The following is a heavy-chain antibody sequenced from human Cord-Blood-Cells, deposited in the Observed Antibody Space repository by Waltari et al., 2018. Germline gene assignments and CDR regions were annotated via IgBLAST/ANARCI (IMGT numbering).Heavy chain of an antibody. J-gene: IGHJ5*02. Sequence: QVQLQQWGAGLLKPSETLSLTCAVYGGSFSGYYWSWIRQPPGKGLAWIGEINHSGSTNYNPALKGVVTISVETAKNQFSRKRSSVTAAETGVYYCARVVLAAGREFWFDPWGQGTLVTVSS. D-gene: IGHD6-13*01. CDR1: GGSFSGYY. CDR2: INHSGST. V-gene: IGHV4-34*01. CDR3: ARVVLAAGREFWFDP.